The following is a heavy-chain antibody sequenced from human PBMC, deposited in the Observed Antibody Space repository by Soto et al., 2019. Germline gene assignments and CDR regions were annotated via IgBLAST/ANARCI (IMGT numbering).Heavy chain of an antibody. V-gene: IGHV4-59*01. CDR3: AKYGRYYFDY. CDR1: GGSISSYY. CDR2: IHHSGRT. D-gene: IGHD2-15*01. J-gene: IGHJ4*02. Sequence: SETLSLTCTVSGGSISSYYWSWIRQSPGKGLEWIAYIHHSGRTNYNPSLKSRVTMSIDTPKNQFSLKLSSVTAADTAVYYCAKYGRYYFDYWGQGTLVTVSS.